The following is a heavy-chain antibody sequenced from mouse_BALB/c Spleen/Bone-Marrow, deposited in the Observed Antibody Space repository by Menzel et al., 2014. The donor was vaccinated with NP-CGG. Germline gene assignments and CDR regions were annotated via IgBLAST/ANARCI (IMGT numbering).Heavy chain of an antibody. J-gene: IGHJ2*01. Sequence: VQVVESGAELVKPGAPVKLSYKASGYTFTRYWMNWVKQRPGRGLEWIGRIDPSDSETHYNQKFKDKATLTVDKSSSTAYIQLSSLTSEDSAVYYCARDGNYYFDYWGQGTTLTVSS. CDR2: IDPSDSET. CDR3: ARDGNYYFDY. D-gene: IGHD2-1*01. V-gene: IGHV1-69*02. CDR1: GYTFTRYW.